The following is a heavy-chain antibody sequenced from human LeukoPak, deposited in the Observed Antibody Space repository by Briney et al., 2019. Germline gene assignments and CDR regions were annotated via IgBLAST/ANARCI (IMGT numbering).Heavy chain of an antibody. CDR3: ARRPGYCTNGVCPTGNY. J-gene: IGHJ4*02. CDR1: GGSISSSSYY. V-gene: IGHV4-39*01. D-gene: IGHD2-8*01. Sequence: SETLSLTCTVSGGSISSSSYYWGWIRQPPGKGLEWIGSIYFSGSTYYNPSLKSRVTISVDTSKNQFSLKLSSVTAADTAVYYCARRPGYCTNGVCPTGNYWGQGTLVTVSS. CDR2: IYFSGST.